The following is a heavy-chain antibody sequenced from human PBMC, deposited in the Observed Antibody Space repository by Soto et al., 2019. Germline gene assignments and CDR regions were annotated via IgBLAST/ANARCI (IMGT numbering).Heavy chain of an antibody. CDR1: GYTFTSYY. V-gene: IGHV1-46*01. Sequence: GASVKVSCKASGYTFTSYYMHWVRQAPGQGLEWMGIINPSGGSTSYAQKFQGRVTMTRDTSTSTVYMELSSLRSEDTAVYYCARTRRMFGESNYYYYGMDVWGQGTTVTVSS. CDR3: ARTRRMFGESNYYYYGMDV. D-gene: IGHD3-10*02. J-gene: IGHJ6*02. CDR2: INPSGGST.